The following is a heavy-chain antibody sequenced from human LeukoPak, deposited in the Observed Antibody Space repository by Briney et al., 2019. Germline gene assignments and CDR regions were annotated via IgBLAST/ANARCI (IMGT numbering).Heavy chain of an antibody. CDR1: GYTFTSYD. D-gene: IGHD3-10*01. CDR2: MNPNSGNT. Sequence: GASVKVPCKASGYTFTSYDINWVRQATGQGLEWMGWMNPNSGNTGYAQKFQGRVTMTRNTSISTAYMELSSLRSEDTAVYYCARGPINYGSGSYYYWGQGTLVTVSS. V-gene: IGHV1-8*01. CDR3: ARGPINYGSGSYYY. J-gene: IGHJ4*02.